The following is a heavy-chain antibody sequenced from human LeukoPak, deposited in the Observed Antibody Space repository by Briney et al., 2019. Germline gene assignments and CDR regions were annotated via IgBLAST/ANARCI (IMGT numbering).Heavy chain of an antibody. CDR2: IIPIFGTA. CDR3: ARGQTSTMNLYSNAFDI. CDR1: GGTFSSYG. D-gene: IGHD5-24*01. J-gene: IGHJ3*02. Sequence: GASVKVSCKASGGTFSSYGISWVRQAPGQGLEWVGGIIPIFGTANYAQKFQGRVTITADESTSTISTSTVYMEVSSLRSEDTAVYYCARGQTSTMNLYSNAFDIWGQGTMVTVSS. V-gene: IGHV1-69*13.